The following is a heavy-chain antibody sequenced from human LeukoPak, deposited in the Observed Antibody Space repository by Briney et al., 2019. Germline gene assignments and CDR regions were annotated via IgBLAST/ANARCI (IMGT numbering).Heavy chain of an antibody. J-gene: IGHJ6*03. CDR3: ARFHCSSTSCYYYYYYYMDV. D-gene: IGHD2-2*01. CDR2: IYYSGST. CDR1: GGSISSSSYY. Sequence: SETLSLTCTVSGGSISSSSYYWGWIRQPPGTGLEWIGSIYYSGSTYYNPSLKSRVTISVDTSKNQFSLKLSSVTAADTAVYYCARFHCSSTSCYYYYYYYMDVWGKGTTVTVSS. V-gene: IGHV4-39*01.